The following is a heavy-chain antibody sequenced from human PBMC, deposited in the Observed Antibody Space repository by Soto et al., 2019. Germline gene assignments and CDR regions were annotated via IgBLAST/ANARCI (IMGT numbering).Heavy chain of an antibody. CDR2: ISGSGDNT. CDR3: TKVGGTSLPTIPVDY. D-gene: IGHD2-2*02. CDR1: GFTFSSYA. V-gene: IGHV3-23*01. J-gene: IGHJ4*02. Sequence: EVQLLESGGGLVQPGGSLRLSCAASGFTFSSYAMNWVRQAPGKGLEWVSTISGSGDNTYYADSVKGRFTISRDNSKNTLYLQMNSLRAEDKAIYYCTKVGGTSLPTIPVDYWGQGTQVTVSS.